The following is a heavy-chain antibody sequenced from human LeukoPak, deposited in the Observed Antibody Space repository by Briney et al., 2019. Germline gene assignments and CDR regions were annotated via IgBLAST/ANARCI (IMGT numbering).Heavy chain of an antibody. J-gene: IGHJ4*02. CDR1: GFTFNTSA. CDR2: ISRNSTYI. CDR3: ASDEGNYFDY. V-gene: IGHV3-21*01. Sequence: GGSLRLSCAASGFTFNTSAMTWVRQAPGKGLEWVASISRNSTYIHYADSVKGRFTISRDNARNSLFLQMNSLRAEDTAIYYCASDEGNYFDYWGQGTLVTVSS.